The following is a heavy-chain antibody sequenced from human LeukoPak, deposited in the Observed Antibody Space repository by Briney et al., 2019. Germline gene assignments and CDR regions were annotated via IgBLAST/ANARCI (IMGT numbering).Heavy chain of an antibody. J-gene: IGHJ1*01. CDR2: INPNSGGT. CDR1: GYTFTGYY. Sequence: ASVKVSCKASGYTFTGYYMHWVRQAPGQGLEWMGWINPNSGGTNYAQKFQGRVTMTRDTSISTAYMELSRLRSDDTAVYYCARGYSTSVTTFQHWGQGTLVTVSS. D-gene: IGHD4-11*01. CDR3: ARGYSTSVTTFQH. V-gene: IGHV1-2*02.